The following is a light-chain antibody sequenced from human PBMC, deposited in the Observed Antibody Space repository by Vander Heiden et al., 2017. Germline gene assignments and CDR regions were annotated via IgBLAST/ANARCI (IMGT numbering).Light chain of an antibody. CDR3: QQYNTYPYT. CDR1: QSIGFW. CDR2: KAS. Sequence: DIQMTQPPSTLSPSVGDRVTISCRASQSIGFWFAWYQQKPGKAPKLLIYKASSLESGVPSRFSGSGSGTEFTLTSRSLQPDDFATYYCQQYNTYPYTFGQGTKLEIK. V-gene: IGKV1-5*03. J-gene: IGKJ2*01.